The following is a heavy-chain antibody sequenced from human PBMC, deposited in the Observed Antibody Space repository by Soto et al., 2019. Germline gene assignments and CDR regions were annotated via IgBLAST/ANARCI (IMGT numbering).Heavy chain of an antibody. D-gene: IGHD3-10*01. Sequence: RQPPGKGKEWIGYIYYSGSTNYNPSLKSRVTISVDTSKNQFSLKLSSVTAADTAVYFFVILLWSRGDLFDPWG. V-gene: IGHV4-59*08. J-gene: IGHJ5*02. CDR3: VILLWSRGDLFDP. CDR2: IYYSGST.